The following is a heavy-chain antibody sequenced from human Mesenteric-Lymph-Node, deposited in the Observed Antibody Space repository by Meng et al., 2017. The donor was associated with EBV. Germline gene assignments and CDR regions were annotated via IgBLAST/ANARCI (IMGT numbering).Heavy chain of an antibody. V-gene: IGHV3-20*04. Sequence: VQLVGSGGGVVRPGESLRLSCAASGFMFDEYGMSWVRQVPGNGLEWVSGINWNGNSIDYADSVKGRFTISRDNAKKSVYLQMNSLRAEDTAVYYCARSGDEILAGYYDYWGQGTLVTVSS. J-gene: IGHJ4*02. CDR3: ARSGDEILAGYYDY. CDR1: GFMFDEYG. D-gene: IGHD3-9*01. CDR2: INWNGNSI.